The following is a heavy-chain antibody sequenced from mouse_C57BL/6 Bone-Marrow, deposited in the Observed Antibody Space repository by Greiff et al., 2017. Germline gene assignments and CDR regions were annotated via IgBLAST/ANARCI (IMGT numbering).Heavy chain of an antibody. Sequence: QVQLKQSGAELVRPGTSVKMSCKASGYTFTNYWIGWAKQRPGHGLEWIGDIYPGGGYTNYNEKFKGKATLTADKSSSTAYMQFSSLTSEDSAIYYCARSDDTLFDYWGKAPLSQSPQ. CDR1: GYTFTNYW. CDR2: IYPGGGYT. J-gene: IGHJ2*01. CDR3: ARSDDTLFDY. D-gene: IGHD2-3*01. V-gene: IGHV1-63*01.